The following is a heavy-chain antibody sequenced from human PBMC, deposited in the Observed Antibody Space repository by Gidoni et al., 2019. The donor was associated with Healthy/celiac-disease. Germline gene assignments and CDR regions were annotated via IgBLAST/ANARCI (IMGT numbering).Heavy chain of an antibody. Sequence: VQLQESGPGLVKPSETLSLTCTVSGGSVSSYYWSWIRQPAGKGLEWIGRIYTSGSTNYNPSLKSRVTMSVDTSKNQFSLKLSSVTAADTAVYYCARDMGYGDYALGAFDIWGQGTMVTVSS. CDR1: GGSVSSYY. V-gene: IGHV4-4*07. CDR3: ARDMGYGDYALGAFDI. CDR2: IYTSGST. J-gene: IGHJ3*02. D-gene: IGHD4-17*01.